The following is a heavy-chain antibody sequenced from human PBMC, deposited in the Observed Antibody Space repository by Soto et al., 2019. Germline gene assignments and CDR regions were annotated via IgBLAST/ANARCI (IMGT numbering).Heavy chain of an antibody. CDR1: GYTFTSYG. V-gene: IGHV1-18*01. CDR3: AMTPKVRVDTAMVTGY. J-gene: IGHJ4*02. D-gene: IGHD5-18*01. Sequence: QVQLVQSGAEVKKPGASVKVSCKASGYTFTSYGISWVRQAPGQGLEWMGWIRAYNGNTNYAQKLQGRVTRTTDTSTSTAYMELRSLLSDDTAVYYCAMTPKVRVDTAMVTGYWGQGTLVTVSS. CDR2: IRAYNGNT.